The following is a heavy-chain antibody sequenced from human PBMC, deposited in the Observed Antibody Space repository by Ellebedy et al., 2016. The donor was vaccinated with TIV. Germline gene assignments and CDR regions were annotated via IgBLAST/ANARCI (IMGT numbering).Heavy chain of an antibody. CDR1: GFTFSGSA. V-gene: IGHV3-73*01. D-gene: IGHD1-20*01. J-gene: IGHJ4*02. CDR3: TRRGVSGGITFDY. CDR2: IRSQANSYAT. Sequence: GESLKISCAASGFTFSGSAMHWARQSSGKGLEWIGRIRSQANSYATAYAPPVKGRFFISRDDSKNTAYLHMNSLNTEDSAVYYCTRRGVSGGITFDYWGQGTLVTVSS.